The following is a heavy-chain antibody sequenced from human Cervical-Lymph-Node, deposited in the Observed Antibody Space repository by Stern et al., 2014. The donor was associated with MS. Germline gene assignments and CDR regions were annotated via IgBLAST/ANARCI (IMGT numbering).Heavy chain of an antibody. CDR3: ARFSSPMAEAPYSYGLYYFDY. J-gene: IGHJ4*02. Sequence: QAQLQESGPGLVKPSETLSLTCVVSGGSISSYYRSWIRQPPGKGPEWIGDIYYSGRPTYNPSLKSRVTISVDTSKNQFSLKLSSVTAADTAVYYCARFSSPMAEAPYSYGLYYFDYWGQGTLVTVSS. CDR2: IYYSGRP. D-gene: IGHD5-18*01. CDR1: GGSISSYY. V-gene: IGHV4-59*01.